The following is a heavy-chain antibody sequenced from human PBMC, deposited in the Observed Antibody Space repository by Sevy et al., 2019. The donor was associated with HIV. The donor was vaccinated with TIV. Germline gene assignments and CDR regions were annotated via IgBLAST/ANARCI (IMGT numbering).Heavy chain of an antibody. J-gene: IGHJ4*02. Sequence: GGSLRLSCAASGFTFSNYAMSWVRQAPGKGLEWISAIGGSGHTSYYTDSVEGRFTISRDNSKSTLYLQMSGLRVEDTAIYYCASEWELPLCYFDYWGRGSLVTVSS. CDR3: ASEWELPLCYFDY. V-gene: IGHV3-23*01. D-gene: IGHD1-26*01. CDR2: IGGSGHTS. CDR1: GFTFSNYA.